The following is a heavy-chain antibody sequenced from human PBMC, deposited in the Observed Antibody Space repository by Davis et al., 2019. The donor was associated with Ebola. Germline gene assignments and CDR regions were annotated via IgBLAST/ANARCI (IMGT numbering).Heavy chain of an antibody. V-gene: IGHV5-51*01. CDR1: GYSFTNYW. J-gene: IGHJ4*02. D-gene: IGHD6-13*01. CDR2: IYPGDSDT. CDR3: ARVLDISVAAAGPFDS. Sequence: GESLKISCRGSGYSFTNYWIGWVRQMPGKGLEWMGIIYPGDSDTRYSPSFQGQVTISVDESISTAYLQWSSLKTSDTAMYCCARVLDISVAAAGPFDSWGQGTLVTVSS.